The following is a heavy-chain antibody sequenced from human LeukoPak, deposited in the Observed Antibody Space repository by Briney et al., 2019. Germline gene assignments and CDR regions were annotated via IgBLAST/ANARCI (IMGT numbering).Heavy chain of an antibody. Sequence: PSETLSLTCTVSGGSISSSSYYWGWIRQPPGKGLEWIGSIYYSGSTYYNPSLKSRVTISVDTSKNQFSLKLSSVTAADTAVYYCARCSRMVRGVPTSKYDYWGQGTLVTVSS. CDR1: GGSISSSSYY. V-gene: IGHV4-39*07. CDR2: IYYSGST. D-gene: IGHD3-10*01. J-gene: IGHJ4*02. CDR3: ARCSRMVRGVPTSKYDY.